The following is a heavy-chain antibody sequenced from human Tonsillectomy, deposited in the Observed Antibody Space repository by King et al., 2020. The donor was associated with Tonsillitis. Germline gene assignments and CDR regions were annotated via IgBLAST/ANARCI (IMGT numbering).Heavy chain of an antibody. V-gene: IGHV3-7*01. CDR2: IKEDGSEK. CDR1: GFTFSSYW. D-gene: IGHD6-13*01. J-gene: IGHJ2*01. Sequence: VQLVESGGGLVQPGGSLRLSCAASGFTFSSYWMSWVRQAPGKGLEWVANIKEDGSEKYYVDSVKGRFTITRDNAKNSLYLQMNSLRAEDTAVYYCARLGDRSSWTYRRPLWYFDLWGRGTLVTVSS. CDR3: ARLGDRSSWTYRRPLWYFDL.